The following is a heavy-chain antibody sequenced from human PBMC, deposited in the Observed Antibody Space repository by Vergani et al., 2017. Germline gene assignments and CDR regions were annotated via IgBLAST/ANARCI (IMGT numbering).Heavy chain of an antibody. CDR2: INPNSGGT. CDR3: ARPTVCGVVDDALDI. D-gene: IGHD3-3*01. CDR1: GYTFTGYY. V-gene: IGHV1-2*06. J-gene: IGHJ3*02. Sequence: QVQLVQSGAEVKKPGASVKVSCKASGYTFTGYYMHWVRQAPGQGLEWMGRINPNSGGTNYAQKFQGGVTMTRDTSISTAYMELSRLRSDDTAVYYCARPTVCGVVDDALDIWGQGTMVTVSS.